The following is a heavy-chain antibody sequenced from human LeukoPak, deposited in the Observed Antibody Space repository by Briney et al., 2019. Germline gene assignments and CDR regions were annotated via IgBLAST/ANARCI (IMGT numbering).Heavy chain of an antibody. CDR1: GYTFTGYH. CDR2: INPTDGTT. D-gene: IGHD6-13*01. V-gene: IGHV1-46*01. Sequence: ASLSVSCKASGYTFTGYHMHWVRQAPGQGLEWMGVINPTDGTTSYAQKFQGRVTMTGDTSTTTVYMELSRLISDDTAVYYCARDLDPTEAADPNWFDPWGQGTLVTVSS. CDR3: ARDLDPTEAADPNWFDP. J-gene: IGHJ5*02.